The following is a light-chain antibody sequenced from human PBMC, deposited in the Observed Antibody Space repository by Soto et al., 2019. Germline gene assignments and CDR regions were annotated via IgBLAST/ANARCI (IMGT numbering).Light chain of an antibody. CDR3: QHYNSYSEA. J-gene: IGKJ1*01. CDR1: QTISSW. Sequence: EIQTTQSPSTLSGSVGDRVTITCRASQTISSWLAWYQQKPGKAPKLLIYKASTLKSGVPSRFSGSGSGTEFTLTISSLQPDDFATYYCQHYNSYSEAFGQGSKADNK. V-gene: IGKV1-5*03. CDR2: KAS.